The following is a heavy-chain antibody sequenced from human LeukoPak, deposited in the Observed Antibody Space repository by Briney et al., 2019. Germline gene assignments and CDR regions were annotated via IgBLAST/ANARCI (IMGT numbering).Heavy chain of an antibody. CDR1: GFTFSIYG. CDR3: TRGSNSFDSSDFDC. Sequence: GRSLRLSCAASGFTFSIYGIHWVRQAPGKGLEWVAVIWHDGSNKYYADSVKGRFTISRDNSKNTLYLQMSSLKTEDTAIYYCTRGSNSFDSSDFDCWGPGTLVTVSS. D-gene: IGHD3-22*01. J-gene: IGHJ4*02. CDR2: IWHDGSNK. V-gene: IGHV3-33*01.